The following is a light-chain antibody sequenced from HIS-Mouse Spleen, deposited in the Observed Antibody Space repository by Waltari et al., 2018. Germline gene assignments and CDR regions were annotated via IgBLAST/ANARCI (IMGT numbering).Light chain of an antibody. CDR1: ALPKKY. V-gene: IGLV3-10*01. CDR2: EDS. Sequence: SYELTQPPSVSVSPGQTARITCSGDALPKKYAYWYQEKSGQAPVLVIYEDSKRPSGISERFSCSSSGTMATLTISGAQVEDEADYYCYSTDSSGNHRVFGGGTKLTVL. J-gene: IGLJ2*01. CDR3: YSTDSSGNHRV.